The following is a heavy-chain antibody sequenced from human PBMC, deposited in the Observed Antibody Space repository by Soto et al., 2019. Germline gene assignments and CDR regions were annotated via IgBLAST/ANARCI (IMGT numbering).Heavy chain of an antibody. V-gene: IGHV3-23*01. CDR1: GFTFSSYA. J-gene: IGHJ4*02. D-gene: IGHD4-17*01. CDR3: ANGGLGGELRTVTLLD. CDR2: ISGSGGST. Sequence: EVQLLESGGGLVQPGGSLRLSCAASGFTFSSYAMSWVRQAPGKGLEWVSAISGSGGSTYYADSVKGRFTISRDNSKNTLYLQMNSLRAEDTAVYYCANGGLGGELRTVTLLDWGQGTLVTVSS.